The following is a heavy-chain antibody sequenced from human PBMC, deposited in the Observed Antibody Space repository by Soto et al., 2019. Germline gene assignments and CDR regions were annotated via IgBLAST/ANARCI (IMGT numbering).Heavy chain of an antibody. J-gene: IGHJ6*02. CDR3: ARSYCSGGSCYPYYYYGMDV. D-gene: IGHD2-15*01. Sequence: GGSLRLSCAASGSTVSSNYMSWVRQAPGKGLEWVSVIYSGGSTYYADSVKGRFTISRDNSKNTLYLQMNSLRAEDTAVYYCARSYCSGGSCYPYYYYGMDVWGQGTTVTVSS. CDR2: IYSGGST. CDR1: GSTVSSNY. V-gene: IGHV3-53*01.